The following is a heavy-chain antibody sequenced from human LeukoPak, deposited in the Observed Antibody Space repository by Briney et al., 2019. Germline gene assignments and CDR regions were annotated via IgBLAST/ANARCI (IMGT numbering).Heavy chain of an antibody. CDR2: IYTSGST. V-gene: IGHV4-61*02. J-gene: IGHJ4*02. Sequence: SETLSLTCAVSGGSISSGGYYWSWIRQPAGKGLEWIGRIYTSGSTNYNPSLKSRVTMSVDTSRNQFSLKLSSVTAADTAVYYCARVRYDSSGYYYDYWGQGTLVTVSS. D-gene: IGHD3-22*01. CDR3: ARVRYDSSGYYYDY. CDR1: GGSISSGGYY.